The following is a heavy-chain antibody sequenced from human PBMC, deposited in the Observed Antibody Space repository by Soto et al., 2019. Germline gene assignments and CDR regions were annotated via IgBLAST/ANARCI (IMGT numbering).Heavy chain of an antibody. V-gene: IGHV4-39*01. D-gene: IGHD5-12*01. CDR3: ARRGRDGYRYGAFDI. CDR2: IYYSGST. CDR1: GGSISSSSYY. Sequence: SETLSLTCTVSGGSISSSSYYWGWIRQPPGKWLEWIGSIYYSGSTYYNPSLKTRVTISVDTSKNQFSLKLSSVTAADTAVYYCARRGRDGYRYGAFDIWGQGTMVTVS. J-gene: IGHJ3*02.